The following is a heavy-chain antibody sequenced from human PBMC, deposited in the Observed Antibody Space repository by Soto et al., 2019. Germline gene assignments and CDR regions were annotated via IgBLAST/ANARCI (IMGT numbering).Heavy chain of an antibody. CDR3: ARDASDYDILSA. Sequence: QVQLVQSGAEVKKPGSSVKVSCKASGGTFSSYTISWVRQAPGQGLEWMGRIIPILGIANYAQKFQGRVTITADKSTSTAYMELSSLRSEDTAVYYCARDASDYDILSAWGQGTLVTVSS. D-gene: IGHD3-9*01. CDR1: GGTFSSYT. J-gene: IGHJ5*02. CDR2: IIPILGIA. V-gene: IGHV1-69*08.